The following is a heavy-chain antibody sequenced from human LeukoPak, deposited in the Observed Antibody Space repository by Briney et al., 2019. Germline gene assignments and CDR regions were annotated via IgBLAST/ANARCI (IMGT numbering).Heavy chain of an antibody. V-gene: IGHV3-30-3*01. CDR2: ISQDGSER. Sequence: GGSLRLSCTASGFTFSNFWMGWVRQAPGKGLEWVAVISQDGSERHHTDSVKGRFTISRDNSRNTLYLQMNSLRPEDTAVYYCVREPGPGYFDYWGQGTLVTVSS. CDR3: VREPGPGYFDY. J-gene: IGHJ4*02. D-gene: IGHD6-13*01. CDR1: GFTFSNFW.